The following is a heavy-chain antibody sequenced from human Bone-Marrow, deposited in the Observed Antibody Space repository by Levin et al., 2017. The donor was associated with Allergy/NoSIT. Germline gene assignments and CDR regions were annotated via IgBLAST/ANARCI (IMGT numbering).Heavy chain of an antibody. Sequence: SVKVSCKASGGTFSSYAISWVRQAPGQGLEWMGGIIPIFGTANYAQKFQGRVTITADKSTSTAYMELSSLRSEDTAVYYCAGRWGGFNWGAPEHYYYYYYMDVWGKGTTVTVSS. J-gene: IGHJ6*03. D-gene: IGHD3-16*01. CDR2: IIPIFGTA. V-gene: IGHV1-69*06. CDR3: AGRWGGFNWGAPEHYYYYYYMDV. CDR1: GGTFSSYA.